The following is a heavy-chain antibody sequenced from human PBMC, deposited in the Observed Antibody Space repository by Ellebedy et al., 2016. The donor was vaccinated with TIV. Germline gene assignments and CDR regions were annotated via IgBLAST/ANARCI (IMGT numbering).Heavy chain of an antibody. Sequence: GESLKISXVVSGLTFSSSWMHWVRQAPGKGLVWVSRINNDGSDTKYADYVQGRFTIARDSAKNSLYLQMNSLRAEDTAVYYCARDLLHNWDEAPLFDYWGQGTLVTVSS. V-gene: IGHV3-74*03. CDR2: INNDGSDT. J-gene: IGHJ4*02. CDR1: GLTFSSSW. CDR3: ARDLLHNWDEAPLFDY. D-gene: IGHD1-20*01.